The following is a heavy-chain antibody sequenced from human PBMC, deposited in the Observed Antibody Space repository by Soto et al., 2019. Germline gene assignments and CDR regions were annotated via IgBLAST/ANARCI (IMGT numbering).Heavy chain of an antibody. V-gene: IGHV4-59*08. D-gene: IGHD3-22*01. CDR3: ARLGGYYQAFDQ. CDR1: GGILRTDY. Sequence: SQELSLPCTVSGGILRTDYGLLFRQPPGKGLEWIGYIYYSGSTTYHPSLKSRVTISVDTSKNQFSLNLTSVTAADTAVYYCARLGGYYQAFDQWGQGSLVTVS. CDR2: IYYSGST. J-gene: IGHJ4*02.